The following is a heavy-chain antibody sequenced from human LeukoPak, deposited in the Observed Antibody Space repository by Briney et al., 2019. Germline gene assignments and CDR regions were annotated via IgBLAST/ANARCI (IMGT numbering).Heavy chain of an antibody. J-gene: IGHJ4*02. V-gene: IGHV3-23*01. Sequence: GGSLRLSCAVSGITLSNYGMSWVRQAPGKGLEWVAGISDSGGGTNYADSVKGRFTISRDSPRTTLYLQINGVRSEDTAVYFCTKRGVVIRVILVGFHKEAYYFDSWGQGGLVTVSS. D-gene: IGHD3-22*01. CDR3: TKRGVVIRVILVGFHKEAYYFDS. CDR1: GITLSNYG. CDR2: ISDSGGGT.